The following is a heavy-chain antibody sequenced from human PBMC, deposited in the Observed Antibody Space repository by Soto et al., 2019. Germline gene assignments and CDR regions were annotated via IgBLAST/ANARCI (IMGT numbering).Heavy chain of an antibody. J-gene: IGHJ6*03. D-gene: IGHD3-10*01. CDR1: GYTFTSYG. CDR2: ISAYNGNT. V-gene: IGHV1-18*01. Sequence: ASVKVSCKASGYTFTSYGISWVRQAPGQGLEWMGWISAYNGNTNYAQKLQGRVTMTTDTSTSTAYMELRSLRSDDTAVYYCARAERGDYYYYCYMDVWGKGTTVTVSS. CDR3: ARAERGDYYYYCYMDV.